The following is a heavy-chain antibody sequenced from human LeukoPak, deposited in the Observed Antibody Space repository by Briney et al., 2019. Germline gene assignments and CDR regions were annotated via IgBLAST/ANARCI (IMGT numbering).Heavy chain of an antibody. D-gene: IGHD6-19*01. CDR1: GFTFSSYA. CDR3: ARETVAGNFDY. J-gene: IGHJ4*02. Sequence: GGSLRLSCAASGFTFSSYAMHWVRQAPGKGLEYVSAISSNGGSTYYANSVKGRFTISRDNSKNTLYLQMGSLRAEDTAVYYCARETVAGNFDYWGQGTLVTVSS. V-gene: IGHV3-64*01. CDR2: ISSNGGST.